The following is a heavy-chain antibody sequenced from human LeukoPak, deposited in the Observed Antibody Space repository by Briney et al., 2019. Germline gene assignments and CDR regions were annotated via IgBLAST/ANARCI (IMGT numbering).Heavy chain of an antibody. Sequence: GGSLRLSCAASRFTFSSYGMRWVRQAPGKGLEWVADIWYDGSNKYYADSVKGRFTISRDNSKNTLYLQMNSLRAEDTAVYYCARDFGGPRITMVRGAFDYWGQGTLVTVSS. CDR1: RFTFSSYG. CDR3: ARDFGGPRITMVRGAFDY. D-gene: IGHD3-10*01. V-gene: IGHV3-33*01. CDR2: IWYDGSNK. J-gene: IGHJ4*02.